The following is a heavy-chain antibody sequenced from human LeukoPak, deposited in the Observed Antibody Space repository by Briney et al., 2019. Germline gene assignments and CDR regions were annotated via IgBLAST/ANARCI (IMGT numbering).Heavy chain of an antibody. CDR1: GFTFSSCW. Sequence: GGSLRLSCAASGFTFSSCWMHWVRQAPGHGLVWVSRINSDGSSTSYADSVKGRFTIPRDNAKNTLYLQMNSLRAEDTAVYYCARSPSYYYDSSGYWGAFDPWGQGTLVTVSS. CDR2: INSDGSST. D-gene: IGHD3-22*01. J-gene: IGHJ5*02. CDR3: ARSPSYYYDSSGYWGAFDP. V-gene: IGHV3-74*01.